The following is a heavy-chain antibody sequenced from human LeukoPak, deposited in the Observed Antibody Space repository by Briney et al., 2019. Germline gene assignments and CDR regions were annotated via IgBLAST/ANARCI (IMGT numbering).Heavy chain of an antibody. V-gene: IGHV1-3*01. CDR2: INAGNGNT. Sequence: ASVKVSCKASGYTFTSYAMHWVRQAPGQRLEWMGWINAGNGNTKYSQKFQGRVTITRDTSASTAYMELSSLRSGDTAVYYCARGPYCSGGSCYEARRRYYFDYWGQGTLVTVSS. J-gene: IGHJ4*02. CDR1: GYTFTSYA. D-gene: IGHD2-15*01. CDR3: ARGPYCSGGSCYEARRRYYFDY.